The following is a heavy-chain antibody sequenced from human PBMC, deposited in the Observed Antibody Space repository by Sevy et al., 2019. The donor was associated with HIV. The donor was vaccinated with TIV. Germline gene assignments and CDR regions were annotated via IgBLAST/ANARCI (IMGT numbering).Heavy chain of an antibody. CDR1: GFTFSSYG. CDR2: ITYDGSNK. D-gene: IGHD3-10*01. V-gene: IGHV3-30*18. CDR3: AKDAHWFGEYGMDV. Sequence: AGSLRLSCAASGFTFSSYGMHWVHQAPGKALEWVAVITYDGSNKYYADSVKGRFTISRDNSKNTLYLQMNSLRAEDTAVYYCAKDAHWFGEYGMDVWGQGTTVTVSS. J-gene: IGHJ6*02.